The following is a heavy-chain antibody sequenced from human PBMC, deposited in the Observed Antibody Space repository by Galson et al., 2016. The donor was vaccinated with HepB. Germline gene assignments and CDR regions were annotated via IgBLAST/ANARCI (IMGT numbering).Heavy chain of an antibody. CDR1: GFMFSSYA. CDR3: ATGRDYAFDH. J-gene: IGHJ4*02. V-gene: IGHV3-23*03. CDR2: IATRSSLT. Sequence: SLRLSCAASGFMFSSYAMDWVRQAPGKGLEWVSFIATRSSLTSYADSVKGRFTISRDNSKNTLYLQMNSLSAEDTAIYYCATGRDYAFDHWGQGTLLTVSS. D-gene: IGHD4-17*01.